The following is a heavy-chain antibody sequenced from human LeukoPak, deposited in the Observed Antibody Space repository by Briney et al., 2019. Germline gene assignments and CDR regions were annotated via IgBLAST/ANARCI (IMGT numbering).Heavy chain of an antibody. CDR2: ISYDGSNK. CDR3: ARDSPHYDILTGYHDY. Sequence: GGSLRLSCAASGFPFSSYAMHWVRQAPGKGLEWVAVISYDGSNKYYADSVKGRFTISRDNSKNTLYLQMNSLRAEDTAVYYCARDSPHYDILTGYHDYWGQGTLVTVSS. J-gene: IGHJ4*02. V-gene: IGHV3-30-3*01. CDR1: GFPFSSYA. D-gene: IGHD3-9*01.